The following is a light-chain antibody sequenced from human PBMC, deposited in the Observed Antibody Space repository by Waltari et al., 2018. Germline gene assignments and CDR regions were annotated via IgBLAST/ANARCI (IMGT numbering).Light chain of an antibody. CDR1: QSVSSN. CDR2: GAS. Sequence: EIVMTQSPATLSVSPGERATLSCRASQSVSSNLAMYQQKPGQAPRLLIYGASTRATGIPARFSGSGSGTEFTLTISSLQSEDFAVDYCQQYNNWPPGTFGQGTKVEIK. CDR3: QQYNNWPPGT. J-gene: IGKJ1*01. V-gene: IGKV3D-15*01.